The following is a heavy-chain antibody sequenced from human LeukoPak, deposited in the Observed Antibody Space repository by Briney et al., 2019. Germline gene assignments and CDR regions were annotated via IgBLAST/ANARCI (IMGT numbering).Heavy chain of an antibody. Sequence: GGSLRLSCAASGFTFSSYAIHWVRQAPGKGLEYVSAISGNGGSTYYANSVKSSFTISRDNSKHALYLQMGSLKADEMAVYYCARGYCSGGSCYWYFDFWGQGTLVTVSS. CDR1: GFTFSSYA. CDR3: ARGYCSGGSCYWYFDF. D-gene: IGHD2-15*01. CDR2: ISGNGGST. J-gene: IGHJ4*02. V-gene: IGHV3-64*01.